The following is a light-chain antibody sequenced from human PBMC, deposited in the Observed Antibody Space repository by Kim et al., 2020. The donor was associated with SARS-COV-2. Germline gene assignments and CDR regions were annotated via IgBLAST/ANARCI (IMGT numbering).Light chain of an antibody. V-gene: IGLV4-69*01. Sequence: SVKLPCALASGHSNYAIAWHQQQPEKGPRYLMKLNSDGSHSKGDGIPDRFSGSSSGAERYLTISSLQSEDEADYYCQTWGTGILVFGGGTQLTVL. CDR3: QTWGTGILV. CDR2: LNSDGSH. J-gene: IGLJ3*02. CDR1: SGHSNYA.